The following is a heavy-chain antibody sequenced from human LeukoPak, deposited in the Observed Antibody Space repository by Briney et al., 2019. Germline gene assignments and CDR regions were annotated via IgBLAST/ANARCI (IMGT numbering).Heavy chain of an antibody. CDR2: IYYRGST. CDR1: GGSFSGYY. J-gene: IGHJ5*02. CDR3: ARDRSETYYYGSGSYIWFDP. D-gene: IGHD3-10*01. V-gene: IGHV4-34*09. Sequence: SETLSLTCAVYGGSFSGYYWSWIRQPPGKGLEWIGYIYYRGSTYYNPSLKSRVTISVDTSKNQFSLKLSSVTAADTAVYYCARDRSETYYYGSGSYIWFDPWGQGTLVTVSS.